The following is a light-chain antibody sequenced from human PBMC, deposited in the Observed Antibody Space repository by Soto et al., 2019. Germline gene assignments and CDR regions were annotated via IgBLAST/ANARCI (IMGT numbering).Light chain of an antibody. CDR2: DVL. CDR1: SSDIGGYNF. V-gene: IGLV2-11*01. Sequence: QSALTQPRSVSGSPGQSVTISCTRTSSDIGGYNFVSWYQQHPGQAPKLMIYDVLKRPSGVPDRFSGSKSGNTASLTISGLQAEDEASYYCCSYAGSYTLLFGGGTKLTVL. J-gene: IGLJ3*02. CDR3: CSYAGSYTLL.